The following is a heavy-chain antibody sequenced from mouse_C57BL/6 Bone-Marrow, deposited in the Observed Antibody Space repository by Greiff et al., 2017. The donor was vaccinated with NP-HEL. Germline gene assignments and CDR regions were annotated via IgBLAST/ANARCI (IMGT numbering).Heavy chain of an antibody. J-gene: IGHJ2*01. V-gene: IGHV1-74*01. CDR2: IHPSDSDT. CDR1: GYTFTSYW. Sequence: VQLQQSGAELVKPGASVKVSCKASGYTFTSYWMHWVKQRPGQGLEWIGRIHPSDSDTNYNQKFQGKATLTVDKSYSTAYMQLSSLTSEDSAVYYCAIRAAQATNDYWGQGTTLTVSS. D-gene: IGHD3-2*02. CDR3: AIRAAQATNDY.